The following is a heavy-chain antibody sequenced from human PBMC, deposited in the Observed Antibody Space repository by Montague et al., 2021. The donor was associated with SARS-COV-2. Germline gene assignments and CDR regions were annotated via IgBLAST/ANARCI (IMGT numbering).Heavy chain of an antibody. CDR1: GDSINNVNYF. Sequence: TLSLTCSVFGDSINNVNYFWSWIRQPAGKGLEWIGRVYISGSTDYYPSLKSRVTMLLDKSANELTLQVTSVTAADTAVYYCARVSGYGSGSSFNWFDSWGQGLVVTVSS. CDR3: ARVSGYGSGSSFNWFDS. J-gene: IGHJ5*01. V-gene: IGHV4-61*02. CDR2: VYISGST. D-gene: IGHD3-10*01.